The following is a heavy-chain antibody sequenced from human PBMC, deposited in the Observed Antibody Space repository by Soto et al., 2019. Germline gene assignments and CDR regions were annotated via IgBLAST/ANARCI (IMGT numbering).Heavy chain of an antibody. CDR3: ARTPTLIRGLNLFYCDY. D-gene: IGHD3-10*01. CDR2: MFHGGAT. J-gene: IGHJ4*02. Sequence: SETLSLTCDVSGSSISSGDYWGWIRQSPGKGLEWTGSMFHGGATYHNPSLKSRVTISVAKSKNQFSLKRTSVTAADTAMYYCARTPTLIRGLNLFYCDYGGTGTRVTVS. CDR1: GSSISSGDY. V-gene: IGHV4-38-2*01.